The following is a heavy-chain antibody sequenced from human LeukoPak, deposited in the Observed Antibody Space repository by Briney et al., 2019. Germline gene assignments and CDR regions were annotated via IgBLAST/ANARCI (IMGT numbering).Heavy chain of an antibody. CDR2: ISSTSTYT. J-gene: IGHJ4*02. CDR3: ARGRERGFDI. V-gene: IGHV3-11*05. D-gene: IGHD5-24*01. CDR1: GFRFSDYY. Sequence: PGRSLRLSCAASGFRFSDYYMNWIRQAPGQGLEWVSHISSTSTYTKYADSVQGRFTISRDNAKNSLYLQMDSLIAEDTAVYYCARGRERGFDIWGQGTLVTVSS.